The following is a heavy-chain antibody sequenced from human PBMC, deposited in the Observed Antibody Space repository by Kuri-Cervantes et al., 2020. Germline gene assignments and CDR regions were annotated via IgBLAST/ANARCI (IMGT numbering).Heavy chain of an antibody. CDR3: ARGHSSSWYDYYYMDV. J-gene: IGHJ6*03. CDR2: LNPKTGGT. Sequence: ASVKVSCKTFGYTFTDYYLHWVRQAPRQGLEWMGWLNPKTGGTRYAQKFQGRVTMTSDTSITTAYMELSRLRSEDTAVYYCARGHSSSWYDYYYMDVWGKGTTVTVSS. CDR1: GYTFTDYY. V-gene: IGHV1-2*02. D-gene: IGHD6-13*01.